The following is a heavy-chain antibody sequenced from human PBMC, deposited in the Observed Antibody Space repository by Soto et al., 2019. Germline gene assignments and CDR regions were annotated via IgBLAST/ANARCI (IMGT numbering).Heavy chain of an antibody. CDR1: GFSFSIYT. CDR2: INNNGTNT. J-gene: IGHJ4*02. D-gene: IGHD3-9*01. Sequence: PGGSLRLSCSASGFSFSIYTIHWVRQAPGKGLEFVAAINNNGTNTYYGDSVKDRFTISRDNSKNAVYLQMYGLRAEGTALYYCVKEKGPCCDWSYYFDRWGQGTQVTVSS. CDR3: VKEKGPCCDWSYYFDR. V-gene: IGHV3-64D*06.